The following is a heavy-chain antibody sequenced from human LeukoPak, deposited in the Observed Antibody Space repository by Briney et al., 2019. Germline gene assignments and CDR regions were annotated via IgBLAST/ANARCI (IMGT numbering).Heavy chain of an antibody. J-gene: IGHJ6*02. CDR2: INHSGST. Sequence: SETLSLTCAVYGGSFSGYYWSWIRQPPGKGLEWIGEINHSGSTNYNPSLKSRVTISVDTSKNQFSLKLNSVTAADTAVYYCARGPTIAAAGRDYYYYGMNVWGQGTTVTVSS. CDR3: ARGPTIAAAGRDYYYYGMNV. V-gene: IGHV4-34*01. CDR1: GGSFSGYY. D-gene: IGHD6-13*01.